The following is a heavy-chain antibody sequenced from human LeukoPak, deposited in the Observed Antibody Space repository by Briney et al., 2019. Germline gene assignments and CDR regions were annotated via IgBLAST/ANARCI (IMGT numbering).Heavy chain of an antibody. D-gene: IGHD3-10*01. CDR2: ISSNGGST. V-gene: IGHV3-64D*06. J-gene: IGHJ4*02. CDR1: GFTFSSYA. CDR3: VINYYGSGSYYRRLDY. Sequence: GGSLRLSCTASGFTFSSYAMHWVRQAPGKGLEYVSAISSNGGSTYYADSVKGRFTISRDNSKNTLYLQMSSLRAEDTAVYYCVINYYGSGSYYRRLDYWGQGTLVTVSS.